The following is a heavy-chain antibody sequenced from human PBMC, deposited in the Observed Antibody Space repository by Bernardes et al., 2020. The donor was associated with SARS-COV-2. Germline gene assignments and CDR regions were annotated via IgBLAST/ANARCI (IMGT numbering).Heavy chain of an antibody. CDR3: ARGGFQAPYDFWSGYYWLDAFDI. Sequence: LSLTCTVSGGSISSYYWSWIRQPPGKGLEWIGYIYYSGSTNYNPSLKSRVTISVDTSKNQFSLKLSSVTAADTAVYYCARGGFQAPYDFWSGYYWLDAFDIWGQGTMVTVSS. J-gene: IGHJ3*02. D-gene: IGHD3-3*01. CDR2: IYYSGST. V-gene: IGHV4-59*01. CDR1: GGSISSYY.